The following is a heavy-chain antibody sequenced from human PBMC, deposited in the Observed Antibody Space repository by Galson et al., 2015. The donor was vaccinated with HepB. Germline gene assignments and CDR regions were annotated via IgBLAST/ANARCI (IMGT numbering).Heavy chain of an antibody. CDR3: ARAYDYGLGGAFDI. CDR2: ISSNSNYI. CDR1: GFTFRSYT. V-gene: IGHV3-21*04. J-gene: IGHJ3*02. Sequence: SLRLSCAASGFTFRSYTMNWVRQAPGKGLEWVSSISSNSNYIYYVDSVKGRFTISRDNAKNSLYLQMNSLRAEDTAVYYCARAYDYGLGGAFDIWGQGTMVTVSS. D-gene: IGHD3-10*01.